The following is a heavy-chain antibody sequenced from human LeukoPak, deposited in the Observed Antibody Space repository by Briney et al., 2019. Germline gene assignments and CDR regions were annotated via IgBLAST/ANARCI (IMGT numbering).Heavy chain of an antibody. V-gene: IGHV1-69*13. CDR1: GGTFSSYA. Sequence: SVKVSCKASGGTFSSYAISWVRQAPGQGLEWMGGIIPIFGTANYAQKFQGRVTITADESTSTAYMELSSLRSEDTAVYYCARHPIEDFLFDPWGQGTLVTVSS. CDR3: ARHPIEDFLFDP. CDR2: IIPIFGTA. D-gene: IGHD3-3*01. J-gene: IGHJ5*02.